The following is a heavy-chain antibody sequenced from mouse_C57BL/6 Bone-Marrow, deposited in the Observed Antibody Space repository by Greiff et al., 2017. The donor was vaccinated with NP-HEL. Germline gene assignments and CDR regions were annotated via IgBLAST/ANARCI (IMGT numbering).Heavy chain of an antibody. Sequence: QVHVQQPGAELVMPGASVKLSCKASGYTFTSYWMHWVKQRPGQGLEWIGEIDPSDGYTNYNQKFKGKSTLTADKSSSTAYMQLSSLTSEDSAVYYCARETAVDHFDYGGRGTTLTVTA. CDR2: IDPSDGYT. V-gene: IGHV1-69*01. CDR3: ARETAVDHFDY. D-gene: IGHD3-2*01. CDR1: GYTFTSYW. J-gene: IGHJ2*01.